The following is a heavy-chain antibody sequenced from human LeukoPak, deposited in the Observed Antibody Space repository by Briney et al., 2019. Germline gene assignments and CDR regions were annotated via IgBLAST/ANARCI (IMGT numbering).Heavy chain of an antibody. D-gene: IGHD3-10*01. CDR1: GFTVSSNY. Sequence: GGSLRLSCAASGFTVSSNYMSWVRQAPGKGLEWVSVIYSGGSTYYADSVKGRFTISRDNSKNTLYLQMNSLRAEDTAVYYCAREGRGGSYWFDPWGQGTLVTVSS. V-gene: IGHV3-53*01. CDR3: AREGRGGSYWFDP. CDR2: IYSGGST. J-gene: IGHJ5*02.